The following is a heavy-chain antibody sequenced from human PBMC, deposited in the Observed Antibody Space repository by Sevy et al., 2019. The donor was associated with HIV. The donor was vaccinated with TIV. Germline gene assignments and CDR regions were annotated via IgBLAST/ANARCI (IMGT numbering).Heavy chain of an antibody. Sequence: GGSLRLSCSASGFTFSNYAMHWVRQAPGKGLEWVGFISYDGSNKYYADSVKGRFTISKDNGNNTLYLQMNSLGAEDTAVYYCAKDYRVLLITTIDYWGQGTLVTVSS. CDR1: GFTFSNYA. CDR3: AKDYRVLLITTIDY. V-gene: IGHV3-30*18. J-gene: IGHJ4*02. CDR2: ISYDGSNK. D-gene: IGHD3-22*01.